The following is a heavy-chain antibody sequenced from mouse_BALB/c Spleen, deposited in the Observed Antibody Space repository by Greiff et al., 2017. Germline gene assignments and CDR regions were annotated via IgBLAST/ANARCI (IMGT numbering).Heavy chain of an antibody. CDR1: GFTFSSFG. CDR3: ARSGYYGSSYDAMDY. D-gene: IGHD1-1*01. V-gene: IGHV5-17*02. CDR2: ISSGSSTI. J-gene: IGHJ4*01. Sequence: DVQLVESGGGLVQPGGSRKLSCAASGFTFSSFGMHWVRQAPEKGLEWVAYISSGSSTIYYADTVKGRFTISRDNPKNTLFLQLTSLRSEDTAVYYCARSGYYGSSYDAMDYWGQGTSVTVSS.